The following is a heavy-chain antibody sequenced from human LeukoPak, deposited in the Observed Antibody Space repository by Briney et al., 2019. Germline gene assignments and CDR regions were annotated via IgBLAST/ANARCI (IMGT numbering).Heavy chain of an antibody. CDR2: IKQDGSEK. CDR1: GFTFSSYW. D-gene: IGHD2-15*01. Sequence: GGSLRLSCAVSGFTFSSYWMSWVRQAPGKGLEWVANIKQDGSEKYYVDSVKGRFTISRDNAKNSLYLQMNSLRVEDTAVYYCASHQGYRHDYWGQGALVTVSS. V-gene: IGHV3-7*01. J-gene: IGHJ4*02. CDR3: ASHQGYRHDY.